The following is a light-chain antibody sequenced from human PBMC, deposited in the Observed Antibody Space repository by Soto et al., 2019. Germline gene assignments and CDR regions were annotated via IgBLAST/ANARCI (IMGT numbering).Light chain of an antibody. CDR1: SSNIGSDP. CDR2: DND. V-gene: IGLV1-51*01. J-gene: IGLJ3*02. CDR3: EAWDDSLRVVL. Sequence: QSVLTQPPSVSAAPGQTVTISCSGSSSNIGSDPVSWYQQFPGTAPRLLIYDNDKRPSGIPDRFSASTSGTSATLVITGLQTADEANYYCEAWDDSLRVVLFGGGTKVTVL.